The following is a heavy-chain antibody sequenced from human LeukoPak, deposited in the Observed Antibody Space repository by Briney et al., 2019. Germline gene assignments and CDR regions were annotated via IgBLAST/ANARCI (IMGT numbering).Heavy chain of an antibody. J-gene: IGHJ4*02. D-gene: IGHD4-17*01. CDR3: ARRGGGDSDYYFDY. Sequence: GGALRLSCVASGFTFTSYTICWVRQAPGKGLEYVSAISGDGDNTFYANSVKGRFTISRDNSKNTLYLQMGSLRAEDMAVYYCARRGGGDSDYYFDYWGQGTLVTVSS. V-gene: IGHV3-64*01. CDR2: ISGDGDNT. CDR1: GFTFTSYT.